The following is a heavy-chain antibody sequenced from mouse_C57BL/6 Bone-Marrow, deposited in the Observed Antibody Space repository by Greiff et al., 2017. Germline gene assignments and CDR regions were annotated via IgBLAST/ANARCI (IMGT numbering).Heavy chain of an antibody. CDR2: IDPSDSYT. V-gene: IGHV1-69*01. D-gene: IGHD2-5*01. J-gene: IGHJ3*01. Sequence: VQLQQPGAELVMPGASVKLSCKASGYTFTSYWMHWVKQRPGQGLEWIGEIDPSDSYTNYNQKFKGKSTLTVDKSSSTAYMQLSSLTSEDSAVYYCARSKDRHSNYEVAWFAYWGQGTLVTVSA. CDR1: GYTFTSYW. CDR3: ARSKDRHSNYEVAWFAY.